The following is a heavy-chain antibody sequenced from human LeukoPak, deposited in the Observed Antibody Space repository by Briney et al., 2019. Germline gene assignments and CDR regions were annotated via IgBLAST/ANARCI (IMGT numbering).Heavy chain of an antibody. CDR1: GYTFTSYA. V-gene: IGHV7-4-1*02. Sequence: ASVKVSCKASGYTFTSYALNWVRQAPGQGLEWMGWINTNTGNPTYAQGFTGRFVFSLDTSVSTAYLQISSLKSEDTAVYYCAKDRPTRTFDFWGQGTLVTVSS. J-gene: IGHJ4*02. D-gene: IGHD1-14*01. CDR3: AKDRPTRTFDF. CDR2: INTNTGNP.